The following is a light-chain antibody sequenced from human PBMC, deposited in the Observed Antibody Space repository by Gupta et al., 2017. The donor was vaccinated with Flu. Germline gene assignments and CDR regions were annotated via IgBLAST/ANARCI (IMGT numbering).Light chain of an antibody. V-gene: IGLV3-21*03. CDR3: HVWEGRSDHHVV. Sequence: KTARLTCGGDQIGSKSVHWYQQKPGQAPVLVVYDDTDRPSGIPERFSGSNSENTATLTISSVEAGDEADYYCHVWEGRSDHHVVFGGGTKLTVL. CDR1: QIGSKS. J-gene: IGLJ2*01. CDR2: DDT.